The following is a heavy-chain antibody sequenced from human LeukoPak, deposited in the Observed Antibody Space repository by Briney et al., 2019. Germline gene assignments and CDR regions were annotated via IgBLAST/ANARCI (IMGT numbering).Heavy chain of an antibody. Sequence: GGSLRLSCAASGFTFDDYAMHWVRQAPGKGLEWVSSISSSSSYIYYADSVKGRFTISRDNAKNSLYLQMNSLRAEDTAVYYCARYYCSTTSCYGRYFDYWGQGTLVTVSS. V-gene: IGHV3-21*01. CDR1: GFTFDDYA. CDR3: ARYYCSTTSCYGRYFDY. CDR2: ISSSSSYI. J-gene: IGHJ4*02. D-gene: IGHD2-2*01.